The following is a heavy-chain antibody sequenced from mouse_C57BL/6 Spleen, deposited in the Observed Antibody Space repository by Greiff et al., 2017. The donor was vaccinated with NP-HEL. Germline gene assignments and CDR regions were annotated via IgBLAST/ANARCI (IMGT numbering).Heavy chain of an antibody. J-gene: IGHJ1*03. Sequence: EVQLVESGGGLVQPGGSLKLSCAASGFTFSDYYMYWVRQTPEKRLEWVAYISNGGGSPYYPDTVKGRFTISRDNAKNTLYLQMSRLKSEDTAMYYCARRGDYYGSSWYFDVWGTGTTVTVSS. CDR2: ISNGGGSP. V-gene: IGHV5-12*01. CDR1: GFTFSDYY. D-gene: IGHD1-1*01. CDR3: ARRGDYYGSSWYFDV.